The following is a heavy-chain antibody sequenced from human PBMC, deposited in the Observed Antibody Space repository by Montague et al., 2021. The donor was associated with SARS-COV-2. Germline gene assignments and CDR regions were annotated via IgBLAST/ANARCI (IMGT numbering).Heavy chain of an antibody. V-gene: IGHV4-61*03. CDR2: IHXXGYT. D-gene: IGHD1-26*01. CDR3: ARGRIFGPGARGFEH. CDR1: GGLSNTDPSNSDF. J-gene: IGHJ4*02. Sequence: SETLSLTCTVSGGLSNTDPSNSDFWSWIRQTPGKELEWIGWIHXXGYTXXXPSLKSRVTISIDTSKRYFSLRLNFLTATDTAVYYCARGRIFGPGARGFEHWGQGTLVTVAS.